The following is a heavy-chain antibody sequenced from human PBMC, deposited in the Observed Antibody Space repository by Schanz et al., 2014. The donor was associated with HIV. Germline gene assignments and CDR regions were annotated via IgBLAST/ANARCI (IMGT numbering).Heavy chain of an antibody. Sequence: EVQLLESGGGLVQPGGSLRLSCAASGFTFSNHAMSWVRQAAGKGLEWVSCISGSGSSTYFADSVKGRFTISKDNAKTSLYLQMNSLRDEDTAVYYCAKVATWDYYGMDVWGQGTTVTVSS. CDR2: ISGSGSST. CDR3: AKVATWDYYGMDV. CDR1: GFTFSNHA. J-gene: IGHJ6*02. V-gene: IGHV3-23*01.